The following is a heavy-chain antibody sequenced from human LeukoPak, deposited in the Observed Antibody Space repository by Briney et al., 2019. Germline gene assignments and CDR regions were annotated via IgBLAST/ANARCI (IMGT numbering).Heavy chain of an antibody. Sequence: ASVKVSCKASGYTFTSYGISWVRQAPGQGLEWMGWISAYNGNTNYAQKLQGRVTMTTDTSTSTAYMELRSLRSDDTAVYYCARGQGGYSYGYDAFDIWGQGTMVTVSS. CDR2: ISAYNGNT. V-gene: IGHV1-18*01. J-gene: IGHJ3*02. CDR1: GYTFTSYG. D-gene: IGHD5-18*01. CDR3: ARGQGGYSYGYDAFDI.